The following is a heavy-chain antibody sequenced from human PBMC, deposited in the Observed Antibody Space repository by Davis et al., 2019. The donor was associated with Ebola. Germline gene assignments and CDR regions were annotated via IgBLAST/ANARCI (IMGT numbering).Heavy chain of an antibody. J-gene: IGHJ5*02. CDR2: ISGSGGST. V-gene: IGHV3-23*01. Sequence: GESLKISCAASGFTFSSYAMSWVRQAPGKGLEWVSAISGSGGSTYYADSVKGRFTISRDNSKNTLYLQMNSLRAEDTAVYYCAKTPGIAVAGNNWFDPWGQGTLVTVSS. CDR1: GFTFSSYA. D-gene: IGHD6-19*01. CDR3: AKTPGIAVAGNNWFDP.